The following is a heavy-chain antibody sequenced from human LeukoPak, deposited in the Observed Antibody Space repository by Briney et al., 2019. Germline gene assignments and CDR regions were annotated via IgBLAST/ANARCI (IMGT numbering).Heavy chain of an antibody. J-gene: IGHJ6*03. CDR3: ARDLKTGYYRSYYYMDV. Sequence: KPSETLSLTCAVYGGSFSGYYWSWIRQPPGKGLEWIGEINHSGSTNYNPSLKSRVTISVDTSKNQFSLKLSSATAADTAVYYCARDLKTGYYRSYYYMDVWGKGTTVTISS. CDR1: GGSFSGYY. V-gene: IGHV4-34*01. CDR2: INHSGST. D-gene: IGHD3-9*01.